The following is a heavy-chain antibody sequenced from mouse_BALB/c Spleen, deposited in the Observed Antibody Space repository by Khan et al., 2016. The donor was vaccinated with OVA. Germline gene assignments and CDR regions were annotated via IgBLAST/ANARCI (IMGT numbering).Heavy chain of an antibody. CDR3: ASYRYDYFDY. V-gene: IGHV1-87*01. CDR2: IYPGDGAT. Sequence: VQLQQSGAELARPGASVKLSCKASGYTFTTYWMQWVKQRPGQGLEWIGTIYPGDGATRYTQNFKDKATLTADKSSSTAYMQLSSFASEDSAVYYCASYRYDYFDYWGQGTTLTVSS. CDR1: GYTFTTYW. D-gene: IGHD2-14*01. J-gene: IGHJ2*01.